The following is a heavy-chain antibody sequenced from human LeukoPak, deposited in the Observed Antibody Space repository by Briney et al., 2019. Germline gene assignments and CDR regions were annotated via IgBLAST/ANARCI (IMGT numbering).Heavy chain of an antibody. J-gene: IGHJ6*02. CDR1: GYTFTGYY. CDR3: AREYDSSGYSYYGMDV. V-gene: IGHV1-2*02. Sequence: ASVKVSCKAPGYTFTGYYMHWVRQAPGQGLEWMGWINPNSGGTNYAQKFQGRVTMTRDTSISTAYMELSRLRSDDTAVYYCAREYDSSGYSYYGMDVWGQGTTVTVSS. CDR2: INPNSGGT. D-gene: IGHD3-22*01.